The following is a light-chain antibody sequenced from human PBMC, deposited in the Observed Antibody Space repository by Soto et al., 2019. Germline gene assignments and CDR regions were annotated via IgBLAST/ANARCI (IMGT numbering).Light chain of an antibody. J-gene: IGKJ5*01. V-gene: IGKV3-15*01. CDR2: DAS. CDR1: QSVSNN. CDR3: QQYNSWPPIT. Sequence: ESVLPQSPVPRSMYTGERDTLSCRDSQSVSNNYLAWYQQKPGQAPRLLIYDASTRATGIPDRFSGGGSGTEFTLTISSLQSEDFVVYYCQQYNSWPPITFGQGTRLEIK.